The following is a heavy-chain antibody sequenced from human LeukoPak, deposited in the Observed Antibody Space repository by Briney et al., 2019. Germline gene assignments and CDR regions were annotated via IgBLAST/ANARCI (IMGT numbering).Heavy chain of an antibody. V-gene: IGHV4-4*07. J-gene: IGHJ2*01. CDR2: IHTSRNT. Sequence: PSETLSLTCSVSGDSISSYYWSWIRQPAGKGLEWIGRIHTSRNTNYNPSLKSRVTMSVDTSKNQFSLRLRSVTAADTAVYYCARIMLSYFDFWGRGTLVTVSS. D-gene: IGHD3-10*02. CDR3: ARIMLSYFDF. CDR1: GDSISSYY.